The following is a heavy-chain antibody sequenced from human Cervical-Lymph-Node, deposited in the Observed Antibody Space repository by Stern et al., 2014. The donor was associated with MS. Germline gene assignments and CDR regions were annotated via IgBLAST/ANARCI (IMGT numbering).Heavy chain of an antibody. V-gene: IGHV2-26*01. Sequence: QVPLQESGPVLVKPTETLTLTCTVSGFSLSNARMGVSWIRQPPGKALEWLAHIFSNDEKSYITSLQSRLTISKDTSKSQVVLNMTNMDPVDTATYYCARTRGYSNGYYNYGMDVWGQGTTVTVSS. CDR3: ARTRGYSNGYYNYGMDV. CDR1: GFSLSNARMG. CDR2: IFSNDEK. D-gene: IGHD5-18*01. J-gene: IGHJ6*02.